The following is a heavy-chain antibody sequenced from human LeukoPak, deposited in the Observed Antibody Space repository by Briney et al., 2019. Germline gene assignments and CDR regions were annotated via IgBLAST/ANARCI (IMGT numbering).Heavy chain of an antibody. CDR3: ARGGYYWEHAFDI. J-gene: IGHJ3*02. Sequence: GGSLRLSCAASGFTFSSYSMNWVRQAPGRGLEWVSSISSSSSYIYYADSVKGRFTISRDNAKNSLYLQMNSLRAEDTAVYYCARGGYYWEHAFDIWGQGTMVTVSS. CDR1: GFTFSSYS. CDR2: ISSSSSYI. D-gene: IGHD2-8*01. V-gene: IGHV3-21*01.